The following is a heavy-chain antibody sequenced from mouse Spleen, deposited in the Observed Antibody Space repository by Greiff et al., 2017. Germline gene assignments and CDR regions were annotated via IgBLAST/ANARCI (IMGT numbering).Heavy chain of an antibody. CDR2: ISYDGSN. V-gene: IGHV3-6*01. J-gene: IGHJ2*01. Sequence: EVKLEESGPGLVKPSQSLSLTCSVTGYSITSGYYWKWIRQFPGNKLEWMGYISYDGSNNYNPSLKNRISITRDTSKNQFFLKLNSVTTEDTATYYCAREGSYRPFDYWGQGTTLTVSS. CDR1: GYSITSGYY. D-gene: IGHD2-10*01. CDR3: AREGSYRPFDY.